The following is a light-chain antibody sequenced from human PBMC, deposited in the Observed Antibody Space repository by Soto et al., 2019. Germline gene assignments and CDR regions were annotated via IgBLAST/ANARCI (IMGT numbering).Light chain of an antibody. CDR1: SSDVGSYNL. J-gene: IGLJ1*01. CDR2: EGS. Sequence: QSVLTQPASVSGSPGQSITLSCTGTSSDVGSYNLVSWYQHHPGKAPKLMIYEGSKRPSGVSNRFSGSKSGNTASLTISGLQAEDEAVYYCCSYAGRSTYVFGTGTKVTVL. V-gene: IGLV2-23*01. CDR3: CSYAGRSTYV.